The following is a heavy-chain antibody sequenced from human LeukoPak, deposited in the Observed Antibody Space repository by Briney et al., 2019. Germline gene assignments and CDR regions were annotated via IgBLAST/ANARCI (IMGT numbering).Heavy chain of an antibody. V-gene: IGHV4-59*01. CDR2: LSYSGST. Sequence: SETLSLTCTVSGGSINNDYWSWIRQPPGKGLEWIGYLSYSGSTSYNPSLKRRVTISADTSKNQFSLKMNSVTAADTAVYYCARSLSRSSYGNFDYWGQGTLVAVSP. CDR3: ARSLSRSSYGNFDY. CDR1: GGSINNDY. D-gene: IGHD3-10*01. J-gene: IGHJ4*02.